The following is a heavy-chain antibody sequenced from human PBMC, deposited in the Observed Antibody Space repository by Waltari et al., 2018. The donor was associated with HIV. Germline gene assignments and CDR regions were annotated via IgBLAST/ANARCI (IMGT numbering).Heavy chain of an antibody. D-gene: IGHD2-2*02. J-gene: IGHJ6*02. CDR1: GGSFSGYY. CDR3: AGGVVVPAAIQAGVTISDRVYYGMDV. V-gene: IGHV4-34*01. Sequence: QVQLQQWGAGLLKPSETLSLTCAVYGGSFSGYYWSWIRQPPGKGLEWIGEINHSGSTNYNPYPKSRVTISVDTAKNQFSLKLSSVTAADTAVYYCAGGVVVPAAIQAGVTISDRVYYGMDVWGQGTTVTVSS. CDR2: INHSGST.